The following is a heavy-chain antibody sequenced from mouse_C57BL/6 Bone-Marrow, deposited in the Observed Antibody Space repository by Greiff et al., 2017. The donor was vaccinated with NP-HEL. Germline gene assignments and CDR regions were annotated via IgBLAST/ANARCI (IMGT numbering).Heavy chain of an antibody. J-gene: IGHJ1*03. CDR1: GFTFSDYG. V-gene: IGHV5-17*01. CDR3: AKIYQGYFDV. Sequence: EVQLQESGGGLVKPGGSLKLSCAASGFTFSDYGMHWVRQAPEKGLEWVAYISSGSSTIYYADTVKGRFTISRDNAKNTLFLQMTSLRSEDTAMYYCAKIYQGYFDVWGTGTTVTVSS. CDR2: ISSGSSTI.